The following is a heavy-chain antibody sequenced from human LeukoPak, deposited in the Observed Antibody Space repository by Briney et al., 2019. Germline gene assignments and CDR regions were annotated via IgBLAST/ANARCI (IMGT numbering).Heavy chain of an antibody. Sequence: SETLSLTCTVSGYSISNGYYWGWIRQPPGKGLEWIGNIHHSGTTYYNPSLKSRVTKSLDTSKNQFSLNLSSVTAADTAVYYCTRGWSTGGAFDIWGQGTMVTVSS. CDR1: GYSISNGYY. CDR2: IHHSGTT. V-gene: IGHV4-38-2*02. CDR3: TRGWSTGGAFDI. D-gene: IGHD6-19*01. J-gene: IGHJ3*02.